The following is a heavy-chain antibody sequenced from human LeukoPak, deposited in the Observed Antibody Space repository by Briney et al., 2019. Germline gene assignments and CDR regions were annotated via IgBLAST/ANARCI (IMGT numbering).Heavy chain of an antibody. V-gene: IGHV3-23*01. D-gene: IGHD3-3*02. CDR3: ATPLLATSAPDY. CDR2: ISGSGGST. J-gene: IGHJ4*02. CDR1: GFTFSSYA. Sequence: PGGSLRLSCAASGFTFSSYAMSWVRQAPGKGLEWVSAISGSGGSTYYADSVKGRFTISRDNSKNTLYLQMNSLRAEDMAVYYCATPLLATSAPDYWGQGTLVTVSS.